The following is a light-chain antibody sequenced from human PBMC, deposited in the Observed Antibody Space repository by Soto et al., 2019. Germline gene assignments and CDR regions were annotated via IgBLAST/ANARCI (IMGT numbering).Light chain of an antibody. V-gene: IGLV2-23*02. J-gene: IGLJ2*01. Sequence: QSALTQPASVSGSPGQSITISCTGTTSDVGSHNFVSWYQQLPGKAPKLLIYEVTNRPSGTSNRFSGSKSGNTASLTISGLQAEDEADYYCSANAGGSTLVFGGGTKLTVL. CDR3: SANAGGSTLV. CDR1: TSDVGSHNF. CDR2: EVT.